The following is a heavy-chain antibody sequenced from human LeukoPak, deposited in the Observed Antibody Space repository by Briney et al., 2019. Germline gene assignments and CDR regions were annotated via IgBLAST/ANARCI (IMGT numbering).Heavy chain of an antibody. Sequence: GGSLSLSCAASGFTFSNAWMTWVRQAPGKGLEWVGRIKSKSDGGTTDYDAPVKGRFTISRDDSKNTVYLQMNSLKTEDTAMFYCTTYTMGAFDSWGQGTLVTVSS. V-gene: IGHV3-15*01. J-gene: IGHJ4*02. CDR3: TTYTMGAFDS. CDR1: GFTFSNAW. CDR2: IKSKSDGGTT. D-gene: IGHD3-10*01.